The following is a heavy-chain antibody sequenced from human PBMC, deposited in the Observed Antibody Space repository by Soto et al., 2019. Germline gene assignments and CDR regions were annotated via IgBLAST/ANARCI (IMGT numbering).Heavy chain of an antibody. Sequence: EVHLVESGGGLVKPGGSLRLSCAVSGFTFSSCTMNWVRQAPGKGLEWVSSISPSTSYIYYADSVKGRFTISRDNAKNSLLLRTNSLRAEDTAVYYCSGCSGGACHQSYGMDVWGQGTTVTVSS. CDR3: SGCSGGACHQSYGMDV. CDR1: GFTFSSCT. CDR2: ISPSTSYI. D-gene: IGHD2-15*01. J-gene: IGHJ6*02. V-gene: IGHV3-21*01.